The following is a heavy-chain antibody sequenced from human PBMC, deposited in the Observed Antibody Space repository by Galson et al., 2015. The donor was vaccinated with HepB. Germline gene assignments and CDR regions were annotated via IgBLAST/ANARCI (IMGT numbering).Heavy chain of an antibody. D-gene: IGHD3-10*01. Sequence: SVKVSCKASGYTFTSYAMHWVRQAPGQRLEWMGWINAGNGNTKYSQKFQGRVTITRDTSASTAYMELSSLRSEDTAVYYCARGGYYYGSGSYRTEYYYYYMDVWGKGTTVTVSS. CDR3: ARGGYYYGSGSYRTEYYYYYMDV. CDR2: INAGNGNT. V-gene: IGHV1-3*01. J-gene: IGHJ6*03. CDR1: GYTFTSYA.